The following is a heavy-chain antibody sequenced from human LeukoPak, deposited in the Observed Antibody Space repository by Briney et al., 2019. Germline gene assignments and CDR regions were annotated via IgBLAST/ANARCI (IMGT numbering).Heavy chain of an antibody. Sequence: GRSLRPSCAASGFTFSSYWMSWVRQAPGKGLEWVANIKQDGSEKYYVDSVKGRFTISRDNAKNSLYPQMNSLRAEDTAVYYCARARRYLGYCSGGSCYGYFDYWGQGTLVTVSS. J-gene: IGHJ4*02. CDR2: IKQDGSEK. V-gene: IGHV3-7*01. CDR3: ARARRYLGYCSGGSCYGYFDY. CDR1: GFTFSSYW. D-gene: IGHD2-15*01.